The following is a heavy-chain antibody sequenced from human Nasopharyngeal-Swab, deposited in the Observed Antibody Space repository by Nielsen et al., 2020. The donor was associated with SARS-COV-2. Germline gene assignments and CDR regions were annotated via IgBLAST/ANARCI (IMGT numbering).Heavy chain of an antibody. Sequence: GESLKISCAASGFTFSSYGMHWVRQAPGKGLEWVAVISYDGSNKNYADSVKGRFTISRDNAKNSLYLQMNSLRHEDTAVYYCASGTYDNAPGWGQGTLVTVSS. CDR3: ASGTYDNAPG. V-gene: IGHV3-30*03. CDR2: ISYDGSNK. D-gene: IGHD1-1*01. CDR1: GFTFSSYG. J-gene: IGHJ4*02.